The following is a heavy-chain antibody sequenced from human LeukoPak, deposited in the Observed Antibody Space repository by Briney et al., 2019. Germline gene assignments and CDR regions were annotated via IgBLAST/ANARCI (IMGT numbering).Heavy chain of an antibody. D-gene: IGHD2-15*01. V-gene: IGHV3-21*01. CDR1: GFTFSSYS. CDR3: ARVAVVGYCSGGSCFYYMDV. J-gene: IGHJ6*03. Sequence: GGSLSLSCAASGFTFSSYSMNWVRQAPGKGLEWVSSISSSSSYIYYADSMKGRFTISRDNAKNSLYLQMNSLRAEDTAVYYCARVAVVGYCSGGSCFYYMDVWGKGTTVTVSS. CDR2: ISSSSSYI.